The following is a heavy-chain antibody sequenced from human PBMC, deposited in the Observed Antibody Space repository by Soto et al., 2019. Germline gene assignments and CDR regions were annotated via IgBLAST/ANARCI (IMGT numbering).Heavy chain of an antibody. V-gene: IGHV4-59*01. D-gene: IGHD3-10*01. CDR1: GGSISSYY. Sequence: SETLSLTCTVSGGSISSYYWSWIRQPPGKGLEWIGYIYYSGSTNYNPSLKSRVTISVDTSKNQFSLKLSAVTAADTAVYYCARVSSVQQGGLLWFGELGYYYMDVWGKGTTVTVSS. CDR2: IYYSGST. CDR3: ARVSSVQQGGLLWFGELGYYYMDV. J-gene: IGHJ6*03.